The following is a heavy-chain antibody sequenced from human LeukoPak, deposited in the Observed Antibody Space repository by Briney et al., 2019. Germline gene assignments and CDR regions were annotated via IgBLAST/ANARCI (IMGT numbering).Heavy chain of an antibody. CDR2: IYSSGGT. CDR1: GFTVSSNY. J-gene: IGHJ4*02. CDR3: ARGEED. Sequence: GGSLRLSCAASGFTVSSNYMNWVRQAPGKGLEWVSIIYSSGGTEYADSVKGRFTISIDSSKNTLYLQMNSLRAEDTAVYYCARGEEDWGQGTLVTVSS. V-gene: IGHV3-53*01.